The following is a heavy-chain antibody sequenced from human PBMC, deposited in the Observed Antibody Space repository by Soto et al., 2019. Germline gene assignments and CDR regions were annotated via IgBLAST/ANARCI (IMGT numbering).Heavy chain of an antibody. Sequence: GGSLRLSCAASGFTFSSYGIHWVRQAPGKGLEWVAVISYDGNNKYYADSVKGRFTISRDNSKNTLYLQMNSLRAEDTAVYYCARDLTMIVVVVNPLSNWFDPWGQGTLVTVSS. V-gene: IGHV3-30-3*01. J-gene: IGHJ5*02. CDR3: ARDLTMIVVVVNPLSNWFDP. CDR1: GFTFSSYG. CDR2: ISYDGNNK. D-gene: IGHD3-22*01.